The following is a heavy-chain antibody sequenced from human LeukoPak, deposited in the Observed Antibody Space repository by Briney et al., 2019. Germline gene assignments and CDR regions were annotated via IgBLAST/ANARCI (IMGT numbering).Heavy chain of an antibody. CDR2: ITHSGNI. J-gene: IGHJ4*02. CDR3: ARDRRRVVFDY. CDR1: GGSFSGYY. V-gene: IGHV4-34*01. D-gene: IGHD3-10*01. Sequence: PSETLSLTCAVYGGSFSGYYWSWIRQPPGKGLEWIGEITHSGNINYNPSLKSRVTISVDTSKNQFSLKLSSVTAADTAVYYCARDRRRVVFDYWGQGTLVTVSS.